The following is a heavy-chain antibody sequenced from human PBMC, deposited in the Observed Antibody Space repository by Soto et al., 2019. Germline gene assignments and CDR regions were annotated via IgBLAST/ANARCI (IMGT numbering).Heavy chain of an antibody. Sequence: QPGGSLRLSCAASGFTFSSYSMNWVRQAPGKGQEWVSYISSSSTIYYADSVKGRFTISRDNAKNSLYLQMNSLRAEDTAVYYCARHPGRYWGQGTLVTVSS. CDR1: GFTFSSYS. V-gene: IGHV3-48*01. CDR3: ARHPGRY. J-gene: IGHJ4*02. CDR2: ISSSSTI.